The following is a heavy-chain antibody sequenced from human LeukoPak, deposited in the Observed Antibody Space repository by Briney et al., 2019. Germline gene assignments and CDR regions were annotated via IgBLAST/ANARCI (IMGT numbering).Heavy chain of an antibody. J-gene: IGHJ6*02. CDR1: GFTFSSYW. V-gene: IGHV3-7*01. CDR2: IKQDGSEK. CDR3: AREKSDYYYYYGMDV. Sequence: GGSLRLSCAASGFTFSSYWMSWVRQAPGKGLEWVANIKQDGSEKHYVDSVKGRFTISRDNAKNSLYLQMNSLRAEDTAVYYCAREKSDYYYYYGMDVWGQGTTVTVSS.